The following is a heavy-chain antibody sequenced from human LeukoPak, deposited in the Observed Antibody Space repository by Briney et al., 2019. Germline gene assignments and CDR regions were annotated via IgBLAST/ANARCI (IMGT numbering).Heavy chain of an antibody. V-gene: IGHV3-21*01. CDR3: ARAPGYCSSTSCLNFDY. D-gene: IGHD2-2*03. CDR1: GFTFSIYE. Sequence: GGSLRLSCAASGFTFSIYEMNWVRQAPGKGLEWVSSISSSSSYIYYADSVKGRFTISRDNAKNSLYLQMNSLRAEDTAVYYCARAPGYCSSTSCLNFDYWGQGTLVTVSS. J-gene: IGHJ4*02. CDR2: ISSSSSYI.